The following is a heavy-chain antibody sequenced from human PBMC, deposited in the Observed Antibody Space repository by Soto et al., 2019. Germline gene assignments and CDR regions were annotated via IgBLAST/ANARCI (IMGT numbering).Heavy chain of an antibody. CDR1: GGSISSSAFS. V-gene: IGHV4-39*01. Sequence: SETLSLTCTVSGGSISSSAFSWGWIRQPPGKKLEWIGGIYYSGTTYYNPALKSRVTISIDTSSNQFSLRLNSMTAADTAVYFCARQGVVGATGWFAPWGQGTLVTVSS. D-gene: IGHD3-22*01. CDR2: IYYSGTT. CDR3: ARQGVVGATGWFAP. J-gene: IGHJ5*02.